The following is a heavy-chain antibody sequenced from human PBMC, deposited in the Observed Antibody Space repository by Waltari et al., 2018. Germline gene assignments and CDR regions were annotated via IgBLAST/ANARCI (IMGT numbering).Heavy chain of an antibody. CDR3: AIRVWFGEFPSWFDP. CDR1: GYSFTSYW. J-gene: IGHJ5*02. CDR2: IYPGDSDT. V-gene: IGHV5-51*01. Sequence: EVQLVQSGAEVKKPGESLKISCKGSGYSFTSYWIGWVRQMPGKGLEWMGIIYPGDSDTGYSPSCQGQVTISADKSISTAYLQGSSLKASDTAMYYCAIRVWFGEFPSWFDPWGQGTLVTVSS. D-gene: IGHD3-10*01.